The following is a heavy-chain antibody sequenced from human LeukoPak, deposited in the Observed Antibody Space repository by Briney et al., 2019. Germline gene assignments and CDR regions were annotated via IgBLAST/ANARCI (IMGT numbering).Heavy chain of an antibody. D-gene: IGHD2-2*01. CDR2: IYPGDSDT. CDR3: ARGYCSSTSCYYYFDY. Sequence: GESLKISCKGSGYSFTSYWIGWVRQMPGKGLEWMGTIYPGDSDTRYSPSFQGQVTISADKSISTAYLQWSSLKASDTAMYYCARGYCSSTSCYYYFDYWGQGTLVTVSS. J-gene: IGHJ4*02. CDR1: GYSFTSYW. V-gene: IGHV5-51*01.